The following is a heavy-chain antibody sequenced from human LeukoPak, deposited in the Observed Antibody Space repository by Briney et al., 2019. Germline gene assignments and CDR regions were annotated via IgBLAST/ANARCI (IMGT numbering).Heavy chain of an antibody. CDR2: IYYSGST. Sequence: SETLSLTCTVSGGTISSYYWSWIRQPPGKGLEWIGSIYYSGSTYYNPSLKSRVTISVDTSKNQFSLKLSTVTAADTAVYYCARREYQLLKNWFDPWGQGTLVTVSS. D-gene: IGHD2-2*01. J-gene: IGHJ5*02. V-gene: IGHV4-59*05. CDR3: ARREYQLLKNWFDP. CDR1: GGTISSYY.